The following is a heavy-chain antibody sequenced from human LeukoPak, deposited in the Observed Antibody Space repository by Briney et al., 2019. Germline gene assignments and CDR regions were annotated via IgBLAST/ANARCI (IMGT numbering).Heavy chain of an antibody. J-gene: IGHJ6*02. D-gene: IGHD3-22*01. V-gene: IGHV3-23*01. Sequence: PGGSLRLSCAASGFTFSSYAMSWVRQAPGKGLEWVSVISGSDGSTYYADSVKGRFTISRDNSKNTLYLQMNSLRAEDTAVYYCAKDKKYYDRSGSPYYYYGMDVWGQGTTVTVSS. CDR2: ISGSDGST. CDR3: AKDKKYYDRSGSPYYYYGMDV. CDR1: GFTFSSYA.